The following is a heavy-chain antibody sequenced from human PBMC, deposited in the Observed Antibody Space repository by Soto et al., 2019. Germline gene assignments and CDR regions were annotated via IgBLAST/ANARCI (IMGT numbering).Heavy chain of an antibody. V-gene: IGHV3-23*01. CDR1: GFTFRSYA. D-gene: IGHD3-3*01. J-gene: IGHJ6*03. Sequence: EVQLLESGGGLVQPGGSLRLSCAASGFTFRSYAMNWVRQAPGKGLEWVSGINGSGGSTYDADSVKGRFTISTDNSKTKLYLQITSLSAEDTAVYYCAQGDFWRGHPFGPDNHYIDVWGKGTPVVVSS. CDR2: INGSGGST. CDR3: AQGDFWRGHPFGPDNHYIDV.